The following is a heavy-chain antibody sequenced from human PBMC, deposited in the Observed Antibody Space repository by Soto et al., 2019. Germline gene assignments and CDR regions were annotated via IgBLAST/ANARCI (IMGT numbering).Heavy chain of an antibody. CDR1: GFTFSSYG. D-gene: IGHD6-19*01. Sequence: PGGSLRLSCAASGFTFSSYGMHWVRQAPGKGLEWVAVISYDGSNKYYADSVKGRFTISRDNSKNTLYLQMNSLRAEDTAVYYCAKDRGVREQWLVYYYYGMDVWGQGTTVTVSS. CDR2: ISYDGSNK. CDR3: AKDRGVREQWLVYYYYGMDV. J-gene: IGHJ6*02. V-gene: IGHV3-30*18.